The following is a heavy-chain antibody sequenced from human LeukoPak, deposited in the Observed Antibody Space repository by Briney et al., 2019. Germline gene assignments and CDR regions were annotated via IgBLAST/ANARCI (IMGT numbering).Heavy chain of an antibody. D-gene: IGHD3-3*01. Sequence: SGGSLRLSCAASGFTFSSCGMHWVSQAPGKGLEWVAVISYDGSNKYYADSVKGRFTISRDNSKNTLYLQMNSLRAEDTAVYYCAKGYYDFWSGSHFDIWGQGTMVTVSS. CDR1: GFTFSSCG. J-gene: IGHJ3*02. CDR2: ISYDGSNK. V-gene: IGHV3-30*18. CDR3: AKGYYDFWSGSHFDI.